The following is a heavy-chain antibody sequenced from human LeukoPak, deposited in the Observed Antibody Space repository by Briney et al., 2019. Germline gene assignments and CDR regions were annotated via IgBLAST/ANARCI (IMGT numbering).Heavy chain of an antibody. D-gene: IGHD2-15*01. CDR1: GFIFSNYG. CDR3: AKGSASARPYYFDY. CDR2: IWYDGSNK. J-gene: IGHJ4*02. V-gene: IGHV3-33*06. Sequence: GGSLRLSCVTSGFIFSNYGMHWVRQAPGKGLEWVAAIWYDGSNKYYADSVKGRFTISRDNSKNTLYLQMNSLRAEDTAVYYCAKGSASARPYYFDYWGQGTLLTVSS.